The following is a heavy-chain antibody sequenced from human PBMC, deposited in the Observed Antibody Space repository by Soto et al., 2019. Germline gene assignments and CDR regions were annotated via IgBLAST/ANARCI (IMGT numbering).Heavy chain of an antibody. Sequence: QVQLQQWGAGLLKPSETLSLTCAVYGGSFSGYYWSWIRQPPGKGLEWIGEINHSGSTNYNPSLTSRVTISVYTSKTQFSLKLSSGTAAGTAVYYCARGSSLLLWFGELTPHGYFDLWGRGTLVTVSS. V-gene: IGHV4-34*01. CDR2: INHSGST. CDR1: GGSFSGYY. J-gene: IGHJ2*01. D-gene: IGHD3-10*01. CDR3: ARGSSLLLWFGELTPHGYFDL.